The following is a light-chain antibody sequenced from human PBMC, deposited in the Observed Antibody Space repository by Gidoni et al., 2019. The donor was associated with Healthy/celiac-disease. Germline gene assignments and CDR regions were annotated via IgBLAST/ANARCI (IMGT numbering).Light chain of an antibody. CDR2: DAS. CDR1: QSVSSY. Sequence: EIVLTQSPATLSLSPGERATISCRASQSVSSYLAWYQQKPGQAPRLLIYDASNRATGIPARFSGSGSGTDFTLTISSLEPEDFAVYYCQQRSTPYTFGQGTKLEIK. V-gene: IGKV3-11*01. J-gene: IGKJ2*01. CDR3: QQRSTPYT.